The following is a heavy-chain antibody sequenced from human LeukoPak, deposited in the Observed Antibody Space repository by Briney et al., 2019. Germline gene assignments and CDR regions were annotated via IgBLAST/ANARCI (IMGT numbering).Heavy chain of an antibody. V-gene: IGHV3-53*01. CDR2: IYSGGNT. CDR1: GFTVSSNS. J-gene: IGHJ4*02. D-gene: IGHD2-15*01. CDR3: AKDLSYIGFGY. Sequence: GGSLRLSCTVSGFTVSSNSMSWVRQAPGKGLEWVSFIYSGGNTHYSDSVKGRFTISRDNSKNTLYLQMNSLRAEDTAVYYCAKDLSYIGFGYWGQGTLVTVSS.